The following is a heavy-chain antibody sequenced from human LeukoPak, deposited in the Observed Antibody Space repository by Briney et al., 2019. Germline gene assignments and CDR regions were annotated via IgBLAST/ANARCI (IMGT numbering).Heavy chain of an antibody. Sequence: GGSLRLSCTASGFTFGDYAMSWFRQAPGKGLEWVGFIRSKAYGRTTEYAASVKGRFTISRDDSKSIAYLQMNSLKTEDTAVYYCTRAGLGIRGPFDYWGQGTLVTVSS. CDR3: TRAGLGIRGPFDY. CDR2: IRSKAYGRTT. CDR1: GFTFGDYA. J-gene: IGHJ4*02. V-gene: IGHV3-49*03. D-gene: IGHD7-27*01.